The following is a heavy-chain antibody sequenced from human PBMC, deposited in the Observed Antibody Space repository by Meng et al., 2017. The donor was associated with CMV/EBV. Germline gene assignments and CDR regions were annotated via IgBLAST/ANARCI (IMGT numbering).Heavy chain of an antibody. CDR1: GFTFSSYS. J-gene: IGHJ6*02. CDR3: ARALVDTAMVTPTYYYYGMDV. D-gene: IGHD5-18*01. Sequence: GGSLRLSCAASGFTFSSYSMNWVRQAPGKGLEWVSSISSSSSYIYNADSVKGRFTISRDNAKNSLYLQMNSLRAEDTAVYYCARALVDTAMVTPTYYYYGMDVWGQGTTVTVSS. CDR2: ISSSSSYI. V-gene: IGHV3-21*01.